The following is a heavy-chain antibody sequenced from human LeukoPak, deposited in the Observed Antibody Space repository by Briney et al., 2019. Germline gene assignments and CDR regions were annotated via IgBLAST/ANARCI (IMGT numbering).Heavy chain of an antibody. CDR1: GYTFTTYN. CDR3: ARGGRVWFGELLGVNWFDP. D-gene: IGHD3-10*01. J-gene: IGHJ5*02. V-gene: IGHV1-18*01. CDR2: ISGYNGNT. Sequence: ASVKVSCKASGYTFTTYNINWVRQTPGQGLEWMGWISGYNGNTNYAQKLQGRVTMTTDTSTSTAYMELRSLRSDDTAVYYCARGGRVWFGELLGVNWFDPWGQGTLVTVSS.